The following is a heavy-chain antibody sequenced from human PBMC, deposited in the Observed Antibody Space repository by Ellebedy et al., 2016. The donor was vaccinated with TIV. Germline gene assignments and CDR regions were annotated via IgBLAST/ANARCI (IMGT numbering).Heavy chain of an antibody. CDR3: ATIAAALYAADV. CDR2: ISAYNGNT. V-gene: IGHV1-18*01. D-gene: IGHD6-13*01. J-gene: IGHJ6*02. CDR1: GYTFTSYG. Sequence: AASVTVSCKASGYTFTSYGIRWVRQAPGQGLEWMGWISAYNGNTNYAPKLQGRVTMTTDTSPDTAYMELSSLTSEDTAVYFCATIAAALYAADVWGQGTTVSVSS.